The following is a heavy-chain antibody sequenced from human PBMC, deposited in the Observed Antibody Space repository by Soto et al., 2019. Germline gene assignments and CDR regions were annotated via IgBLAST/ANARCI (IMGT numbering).Heavy chain of an antibody. D-gene: IGHD3-3*01. J-gene: IGHJ4*02. CDR2: ISAYNGNT. V-gene: IGHV1-18*01. Sequence: EASVKVSCKASGYTFTSYGISWVRQAPGQGLEWMGWISAYNGNTNYAQKLQGRVTMTTDTFTSTAYMELRSLRSDDTAVYYCARDHQGDYDFWSGPFDYWGQGTLVTVSS. CDR1: GYTFTSYG. CDR3: ARDHQGDYDFWSGPFDY.